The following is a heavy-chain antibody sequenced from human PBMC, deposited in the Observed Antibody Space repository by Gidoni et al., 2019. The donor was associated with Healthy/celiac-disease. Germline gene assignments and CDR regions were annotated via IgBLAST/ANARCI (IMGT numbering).Heavy chain of an antibody. CDR2: ISYDGSNK. J-gene: IGHJ4*02. CDR3: ARVGRLKYNWNYVDY. D-gene: IGHD1-20*01. CDR1: GFTFSSYA. Sequence: QVQLVESGGGVVQPGRSLRLSCAASGFTFSSYAMHWVRQAPGKGLEWVAVISYDGSNKDYADSVKGRFTISRDNSKNTLYLQMNSLRAEDTAVYYCARVGRLKYNWNYVDYWGQGTLVTVSS. V-gene: IGHV3-30-3*01.